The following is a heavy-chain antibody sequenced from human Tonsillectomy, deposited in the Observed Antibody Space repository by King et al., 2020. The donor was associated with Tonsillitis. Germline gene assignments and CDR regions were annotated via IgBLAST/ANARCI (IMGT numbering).Heavy chain of an antibody. J-gene: IGHJ4*02. D-gene: IGHD6-13*01. CDR3: ARGYSSSWGFDY. CDR2: ISYDGSNE. CDR1: GFTFSDYA. Sequence: VQLVESGGGVVQPGRSLRLSCAASGFTFSDYALHWVRQVPGKGLEWMSVISYDGSNEHYADSVKGRFTISRDNSKNTLYLQMNRLRTNDTAVYHCARGYSSSWGFDYWGLGTLVTVSS. V-gene: IGHV3-30-3*01.